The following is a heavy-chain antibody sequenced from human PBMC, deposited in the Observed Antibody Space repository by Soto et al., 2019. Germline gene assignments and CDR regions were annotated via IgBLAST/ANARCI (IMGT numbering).Heavy chain of an antibody. V-gene: IGHV3-30*18. Sequence: GSLRLSCAASGFTFSSYGMHWVRQAPGKGLEWVAVISYDGSNKYYADSVKGRFTLSRDNSRNTAYLQMNSLRSEDTAVYHCVKGLGSGTFSGFTWFDPWGQGTLVTVSS. CDR3: VKGLGSGTFSGFTWFDP. CDR1: GFTFSSYG. CDR2: ISYDGSNK. D-gene: IGHD1-26*01. J-gene: IGHJ5*02.